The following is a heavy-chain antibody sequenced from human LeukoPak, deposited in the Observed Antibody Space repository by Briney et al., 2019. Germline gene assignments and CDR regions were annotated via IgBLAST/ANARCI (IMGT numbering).Heavy chain of an antibody. D-gene: IGHD2-2*01. CDR2: ISAYNGNT. Sequence: ASVKVSCKASGYTFTSYGISWVRQAPGQGLEWMGRISAYNGNTNYAQKLQGRVTMTTDTSTSTAYMELRSLRSDDTAVYYCAREACSSTSCLYYGMDVWGQGTTVTVSS. V-gene: IGHV1-18*01. CDR1: GYTFTSYG. CDR3: AREACSSTSCLYYGMDV. J-gene: IGHJ6*02.